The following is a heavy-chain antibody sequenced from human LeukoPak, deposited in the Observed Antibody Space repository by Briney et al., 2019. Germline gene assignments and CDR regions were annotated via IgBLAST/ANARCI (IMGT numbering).Heavy chain of an antibody. J-gene: IGHJ3*02. V-gene: IGHV3-72*01. CDR1: GFIFSDHY. CDR2: TRNEANIYTT. Sequence: AGGSLRLSCAASGFIFSDHYMDWVRQAPGKGLEWVDRTRNEANIYTTKYAASVKGRFTISRDDSKNSLYLQVNSLKTEDTAVNYCASPVGATTVRAFDIWGQGTMVTVSS. CDR3: ASPVGATTVRAFDI. D-gene: IGHD1-26*01.